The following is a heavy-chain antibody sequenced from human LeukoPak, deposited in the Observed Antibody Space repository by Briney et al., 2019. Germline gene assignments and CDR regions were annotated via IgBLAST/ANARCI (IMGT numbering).Heavy chain of an antibody. V-gene: IGHV4-34*01. Sequence: PSETLSLTCAVYGGSFSGYYWSWIRQPPGKGLEWIGEINHSGSTNYNPSLKSRVTISVDTSKNQFSLKLSSVTAADTAVYYCARWWDDYVWGSYRYRQGNFDYWGQGTLVTVSS. J-gene: IGHJ4*02. CDR1: GGSFSGYY. CDR2: INHSGST. CDR3: ARWWDDYVWGSYRYRQGNFDY. D-gene: IGHD3-16*02.